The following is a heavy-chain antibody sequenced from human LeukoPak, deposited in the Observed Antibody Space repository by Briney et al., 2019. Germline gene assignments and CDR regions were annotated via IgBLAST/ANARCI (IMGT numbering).Heavy chain of an antibody. Sequence: SETLSLTCTVSGGSISSYYWSWIRQPAGKGLEWIGRIYTSGSTNYNPPLKSRVTISVDKSKNQFSLKLSSVTAADTAVYYCARWGPCSGGSCFYSAYFDYWGQGTLVTVSS. CDR2: IYTSGST. V-gene: IGHV4-4*07. D-gene: IGHD2-15*01. CDR3: ARWGPCSGGSCFYSAYFDY. CDR1: GGSISSYY. J-gene: IGHJ4*02.